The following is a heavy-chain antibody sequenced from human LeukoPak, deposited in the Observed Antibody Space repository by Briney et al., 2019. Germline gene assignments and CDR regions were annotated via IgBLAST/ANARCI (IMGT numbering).Heavy chain of an antibody. J-gene: IGHJ5*02. CDR2: INPSGGST. CDR3: ARGSGGSYYRNWFDP. D-gene: IGHD1-26*01. CDR1: RYTFTSYY. V-gene: IGHV1-46*01. Sequence: ASVKVSCKASRYTFTSYYMHWVRQAPGQGLEWMGIINPSGGSTSYAQKFQGRVTMTRDTSTSTVYMELSSLRSEDTAVYYCARGSGGSYYRNWFDPWGQGTLVTVSS.